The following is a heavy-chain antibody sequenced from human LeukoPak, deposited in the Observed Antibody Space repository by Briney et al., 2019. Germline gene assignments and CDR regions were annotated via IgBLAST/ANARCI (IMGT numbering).Heavy chain of an antibody. V-gene: IGHV3-66*02. J-gene: IGHJ4*01. CDR1: GFTLNTND. D-gene: IGHD4-23*01. CDR2: MYPGGSV. CDR3: VRQGPGDNCR. Sequence: PGESLRPSCAASGFTLNTNDMNWVRQAPGKGLEWVSLMYPGGSVYYTDSVKGRFTVSRDMSKNMMFLQMNTLRPDDTALYYCVRQGPGDNCRWGQGTLVTVSS.